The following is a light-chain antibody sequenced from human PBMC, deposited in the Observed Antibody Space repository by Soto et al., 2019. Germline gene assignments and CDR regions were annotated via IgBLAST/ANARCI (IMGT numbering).Light chain of an antibody. CDR2: GAS. V-gene: IGKV3-15*01. Sequence: ETVMTQAPATLSVSPGERATLSCRSSQSVADNLAWFQQKPGQGPRLLIYGASTRATGIPARFSGSGSETDFTLTVSSLRSEDSAVYYCQQYNYWPITFGQGTRLEIK. CDR1: QSVADN. CDR3: QQYNYWPIT. J-gene: IGKJ5*01.